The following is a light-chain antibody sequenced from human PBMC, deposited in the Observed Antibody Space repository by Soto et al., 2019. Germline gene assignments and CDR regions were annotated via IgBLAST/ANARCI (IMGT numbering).Light chain of an antibody. CDR1: QSVSSSY. CDR3: QQSYSTPWT. J-gene: IGKJ1*01. CDR2: GAS. V-gene: IGKV3D-20*02. Sequence: IVLTQSQATLSLSPGERATLSCRASQSVSSSYLAWYQQKPGQAPRLLIYGASSRATGIPDRFSGSGSGTDFTLTISSLQPEDFATYYCQQSYSTPWTFGQGTKVAIK.